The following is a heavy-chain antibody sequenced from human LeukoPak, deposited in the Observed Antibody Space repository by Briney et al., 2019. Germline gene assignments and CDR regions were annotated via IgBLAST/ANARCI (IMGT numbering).Heavy chain of an antibody. CDR2: ISAYNGNT. CDR3: ATPPAMRAPPNYFQH. Sequence: GASVKVSCKASGYTFTSYGISWVRQAPGQGLEWMGWISAYNGNTNYAQKLQGRVTMTTDTSTSTAYMELRSLRSDDTAVYYCATPPAMRAPPNYFQHWGQGTLVTVSS. CDR1: GYTFTSYG. D-gene: IGHD5-18*01. V-gene: IGHV1-18*01. J-gene: IGHJ1*01.